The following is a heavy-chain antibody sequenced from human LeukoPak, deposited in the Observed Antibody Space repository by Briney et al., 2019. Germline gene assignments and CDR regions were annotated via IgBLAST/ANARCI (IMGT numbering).Heavy chain of an antibody. CDR3: AREEYTYYYDSSGYLPTYDY. CDR1: GFTFSNYS. V-gene: IGHV3-21*01. D-gene: IGHD3-22*01. Sequence: GGSLTLSCAASGFTFSNYSLDWLRPAPGKGLEWVSSISSSSSYIYEADPGKGRFTISRDNAKNSLYLQMNSLRAEDTAVYYCAREEYTYYYDSSGYLPTYDYWGQGTLVTVSS. J-gene: IGHJ4*02. CDR2: ISSSSSYI.